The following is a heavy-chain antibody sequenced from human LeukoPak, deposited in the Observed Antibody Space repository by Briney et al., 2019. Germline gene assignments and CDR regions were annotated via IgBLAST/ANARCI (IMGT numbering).Heavy chain of an antibody. CDR2: IYSGGST. Sequence: PGGSLRLSCAASGFTVSSNYMSWVRQAPGKGLEWVSVIYSGGSTYYADSVKGRFTISRDNSKNTLYLQMNSLRADDTAVYYCAKGLNIVVVPAAYFDYWGQGTLVTVSS. D-gene: IGHD2-2*01. CDR3: AKGLNIVVVPAAYFDY. J-gene: IGHJ4*02. CDR1: GFTVSSNY. V-gene: IGHV3-53*01.